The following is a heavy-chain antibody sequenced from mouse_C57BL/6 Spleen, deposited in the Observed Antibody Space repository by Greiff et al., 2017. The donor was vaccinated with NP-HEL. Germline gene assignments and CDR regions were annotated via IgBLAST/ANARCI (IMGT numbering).Heavy chain of an antibody. Sequence: QVQLKESGAELVRPGTSVKVSCKASGYAFTNYLIEWVKQRPGQGLEWIGVINPGSGGTNYNEKFKGKATLTADKSSSTAYMQLSSLTSEDSAVYFCARSFYYYGSYYAMDYWGQGTSVTVSS. CDR1: GYAFTNYL. J-gene: IGHJ4*01. CDR2: INPGSGGT. CDR3: ARSFYYYGSYYAMDY. V-gene: IGHV1-54*01. D-gene: IGHD1-1*01.